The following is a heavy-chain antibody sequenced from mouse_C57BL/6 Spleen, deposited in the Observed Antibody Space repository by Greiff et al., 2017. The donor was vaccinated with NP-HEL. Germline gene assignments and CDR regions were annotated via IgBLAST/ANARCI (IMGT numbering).Heavy chain of an antibody. CDR2: IYPSDSET. V-gene: IGHV1-61*01. CDR3: ARDAYWYFDV. CDR1: GYTFTSYW. J-gene: IGHJ1*03. Sequence: QVQLQQPGAELVRPGSSVNLSCKASGYTFTSYWMDWVKQRPGQGLEWIGNIYPSDSETPSNQKFYVKALLTVDKSSSTAYMQLSSLTSEDSAVYYCARDAYWYFDVWGTGTTVTVSS.